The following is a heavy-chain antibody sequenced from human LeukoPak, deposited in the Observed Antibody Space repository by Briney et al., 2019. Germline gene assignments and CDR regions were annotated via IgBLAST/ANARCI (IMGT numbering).Heavy chain of an antibody. J-gene: IGHJ6*03. CDR1: GFTSGNYW. CDR3: ARGMLSSAGYHWYYYMDV. Sequence: PGGSLRLSCVASGFTSGNYWMHWVRQAPGKGPEWASRIDDDGTDTHYAVSVKGRFTISRDNAKNTLYLQMNSLRGEDTAVYYCARGMLSSAGYHWYYYMDVWGKGAMVTVSS. D-gene: IGHD3-3*01. CDR2: IDDDGTDT. V-gene: IGHV3-74*01.